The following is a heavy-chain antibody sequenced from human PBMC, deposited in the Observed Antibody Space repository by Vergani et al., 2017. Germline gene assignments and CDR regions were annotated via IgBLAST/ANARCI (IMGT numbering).Heavy chain of an antibody. CDR3: ARHAGIAVAGSYYYYYYMGV. D-gene: IGHD6-19*01. J-gene: IGHJ6*03. V-gene: IGHV4-39*01. Sequence: VQLLESGGGLVQPGGSLRLSCAASGFTFSSYAMSWVRQAPGKGLEWMRSIYYSGSTYYNPSLKSRVTISVDTSKNQFSLKLSSVTAADTAVYYCARHAGIAVAGSYYYYYYMGVWGKGTTVTVSS. CDR2: IYYSGST. CDR1: GFTFSSYA.